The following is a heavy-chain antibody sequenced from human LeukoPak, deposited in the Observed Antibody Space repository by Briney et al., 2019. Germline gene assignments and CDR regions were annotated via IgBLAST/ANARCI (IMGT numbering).Heavy chain of an antibody. CDR1: GFTFSNSG. Sequence: GGSLRLSCAAPGFTFSNSGMHWVRQAPGKVLEWVALIRFDGRSKYYTDSVKGRFIISRDNSKNTLKLQMNSLRTEDTAVYYCSKGCIYGGWGNAFDIWGEGTKVTVSS. CDR3: SKGCIYGGWGNAFDI. J-gene: IGHJ3*02. D-gene: IGHD3-16*01. CDR2: IRFDGRSK. V-gene: IGHV3-30*02.